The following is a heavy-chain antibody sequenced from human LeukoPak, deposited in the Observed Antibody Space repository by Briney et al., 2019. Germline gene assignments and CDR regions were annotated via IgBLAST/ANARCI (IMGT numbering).Heavy chain of an antibody. V-gene: IGHV1-18*01. CDR3: ARATGWSTVPTYDAFDV. CDR2: ITTYNDNT. CDR1: GYTFLSYG. Sequence: GASVKVSCKASGYTFLSYGISWVRQAPGQGLEWVGWITTYNDNTNYAQKLQGRVTMATDTSTSTAYMEPRSLRSDDTAVYYCARATGWSTVPTYDAFDVWGQGTMVTVSS. D-gene: IGHD4-17*01. J-gene: IGHJ3*01.